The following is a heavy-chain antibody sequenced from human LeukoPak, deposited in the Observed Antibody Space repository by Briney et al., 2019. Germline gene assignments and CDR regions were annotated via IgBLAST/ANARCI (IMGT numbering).Heavy chain of an antibody. J-gene: IGHJ3*02. V-gene: IGHV3-30*01. D-gene: IGHD2-8*02. CDR2: ISYDGSNK. Sequence: GGSLRLSCAASGFTFSSYAMHWVRQAPGKGLEWVAVISYDGSNKYYADSVKGRFTNSRDNSKNTLYLQMNSLRAEDTAVYYCARVSGPSAFDIWGQGIMVTVSS. CDR3: ARVSGPSAFDI. CDR1: GFTFSSYA.